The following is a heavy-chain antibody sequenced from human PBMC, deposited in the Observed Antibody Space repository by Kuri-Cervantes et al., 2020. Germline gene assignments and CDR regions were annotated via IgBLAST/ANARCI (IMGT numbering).Heavy chain of an antibody. CDR2: INHSGST. CDR3: ARDGEQFLEWFSYFDY. Sequence: SETLSLTCAVYGGSFSGYYWSWIRQPPGKGLEWIGEINHSGSTNYNPSLKSRVTISVDTSKNQFSLKLSSVTAADTAVYYCARDGEQFLEWFSYFDYWGQGTLVTVSS. V-gene: IGHV4-34*01. CDR1: GGSFSGYY. J-gene: IGHJ4*02. D-gene: IGHD3-3*01.